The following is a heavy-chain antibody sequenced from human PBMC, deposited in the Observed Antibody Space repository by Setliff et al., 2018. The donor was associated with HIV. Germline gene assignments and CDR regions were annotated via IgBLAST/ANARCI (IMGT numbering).Heavy chain of an antibody. CDR3: ARTRSGGSSVYYYYYMDV. D-gene: IGHD2-15*01. CDR2: IHDGNGYT. Sequence: ASVKVSCKASGYTFTSYSMHWVRQAPEQRLEWMGWIHDGNGYTKYSQKFQGRLNITWNTSSSTAYMELGSLGFDDTAVYFCARTRSGGSSVYYYYYMDVWGQGTAVTVSS. J-gene: IGHJ6*03. V-gene: IGHV1-3*01. CDR1: GYTFTSYS.